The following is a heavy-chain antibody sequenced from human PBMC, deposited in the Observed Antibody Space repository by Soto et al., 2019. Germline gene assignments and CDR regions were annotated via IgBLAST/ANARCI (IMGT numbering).Heavy chain of an antibody. D-gene: IGHD5-18*01. Sequence: PSGTLSLPCAVCDDSISSCSYWACIRQPPVKGLEWIGSIYHSRTNKYNPPIKSRVNISVDTSKMQFSLKMSSVTVADTAVYYCASGRDTASDYWGEGTAVTV. CDR2: IYHSRTN. V-gene: IGHV4-38-2*01. CDR3: ASGRDTASDY. CDR1: DDSISSCSY. J-gene: IGHJ4*02.